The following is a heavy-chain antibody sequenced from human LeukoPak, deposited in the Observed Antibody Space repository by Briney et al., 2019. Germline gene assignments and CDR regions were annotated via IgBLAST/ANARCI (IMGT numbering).Heavy chain of an antibody. CDR3: ARGGYGLGSGGY. CDR1: GYTFTDHY. D-gene: IGHD3-10*01. J-gene: IGHJ4*02. CDR2: IIPNTGGT. V-gene: IGHV1-2*02. Sequence: ASVKVSCKASGYTFTDHYIRWVRRAPGQGLEWMGWIIPNTGGTSFAQKFQGRVTMTRDTSISTAYMELSSLTPDDTAVYYCARGGYGLGSGGYWGQGTLVTVSS.